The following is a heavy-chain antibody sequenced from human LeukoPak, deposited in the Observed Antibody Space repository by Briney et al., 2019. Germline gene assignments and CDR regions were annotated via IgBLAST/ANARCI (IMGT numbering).Heavy chain of an antibody. V-gene: IGHV3-30-3*01. CDR1: GFTFSSYA. Sequence: GGSLRLSCAASGFTFSSYAMHWVRQAPGKGLEWVAVISYDGSNKYYADSVKGRFTISRDNSKNTLYLQMNSLRAEDTAVYYCARVGLMGDKYFDYWGQGTLVTVSS. CDR2: ISYDGSNK. J-gene: IGHJ4*02. D-gene: IGHD1-26*01. CDR3: ARVGLMGDKYFDY.